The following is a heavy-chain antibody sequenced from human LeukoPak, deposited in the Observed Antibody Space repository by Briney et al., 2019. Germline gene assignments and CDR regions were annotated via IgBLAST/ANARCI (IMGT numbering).Heavy chain of an antibody. J-gene: IGHJ4*02. CDR3: ARKTDSGGQGDY. V-gene: IGHV3-30*14. Sequence: PGGSLRLSCAASGFTFSSYAMHWVRQAPGKGLEWVAVISYDGSSKYYADSVKGRFTISRDNSKNTLYLQMNSLRAEDTAVYYCARKTDSGGQGDYWGPGTLVTVSS. CDR1: GFTFSSYA. CDR2: ISYDGSSK. D-gene: IGHD5-12*01.